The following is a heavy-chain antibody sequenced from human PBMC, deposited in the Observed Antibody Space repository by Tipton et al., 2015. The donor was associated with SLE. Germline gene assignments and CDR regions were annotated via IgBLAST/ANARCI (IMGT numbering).Heavy chain of an antibody. V-gene: IGHV1-18*01. CDR2: ISAYNGNT. CDR3: ARECSGTGCLDY. J-gene: IGHJ4*02. D-gene: IGHD3-10*02. CDR1: GYTFTSYG. Sequence: QSGPEVKKPGASVKVSCKASGYTFTSYGISWVRQAPGQGLEWMGWISAYNGNTNYAQKLQGRVTMTTDTSTSTTYMALRSPTSDDTAIYYCARECSGTGCLDYWGQGTLVTVSS.